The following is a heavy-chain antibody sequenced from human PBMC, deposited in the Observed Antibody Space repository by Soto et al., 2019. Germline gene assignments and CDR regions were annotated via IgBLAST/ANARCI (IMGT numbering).Heavy chain of an antibody. D-gene: IGHD6-13*01. CDR3: ARLELAAYFDY. Sequence: KLPETLSLTCTVSGGSISSSSYYWGWIRQPPGKGLEWIGSIYYSGSNYYNPSLKSRVTISVDTSKNQFSLKLSSVTAADTAVYYCARLELAAYFDYWGQGTLVTVSS. CDR2: IYYSGSN. V-gene: IGHV4-39*01. J-gene: IGHJ4*02. CDR1: GGSISSSSYY.